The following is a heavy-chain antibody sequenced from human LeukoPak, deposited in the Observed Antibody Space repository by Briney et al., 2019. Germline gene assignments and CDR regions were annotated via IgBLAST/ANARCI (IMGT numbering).Heavy chain of an antibody. CDR1: GYTFTGYY. V-gene: IGHV1-2*02. CDR3: ARGPRFDP. Sequence: ASVTVSCKASGYTFTGYYIHWVRQAPGQGLEWMGWINLNSGGTNYAQKFQGRVTMTRDTSISTAYMELSRLRSDDTAVYYCARGPRFDPWGQGTLVTVSS. J-gene: IGHJ5*02. CDR2: INLNSGGT.